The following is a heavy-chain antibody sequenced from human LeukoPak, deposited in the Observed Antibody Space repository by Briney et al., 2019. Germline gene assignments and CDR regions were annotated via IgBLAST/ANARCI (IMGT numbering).Heavy chain of an antibody. CDR1: GYTFTTYA. CDR2: SNAGNGNT. J-gene: IGHJ3*02. CDR3: VREAPFGAFDI. Sequence: ASVTVSCTASGYTFTTYAMHWVRQAHGQRLEWMGWSNAGNGNTKYSQEFQGRVTITRDTSASTAYMELSSLRSEDMAVYYCVREAPFGAFDIWGQGTMVTVSS. D-gene: IGHD2/OR15-2a*01. V-gene: IGHV1-3*02.